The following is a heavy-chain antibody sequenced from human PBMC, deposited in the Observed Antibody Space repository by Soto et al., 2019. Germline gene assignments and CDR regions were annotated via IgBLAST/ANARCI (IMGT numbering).Heavy chain of an antibody. CDR3: AKDTYSRSWYF. CDR1: GFTVSNNY. V-gene: IGHV3-53*01. Sequence: EVQLVESGGGLIQPGGSLRLSCAVSGFTVSNNYMSWVRQAPGKGLEGVSVIYSGGYTAYGDSVKGRFTISRDNSKNTLYLQMNGLRAEDTALYYCAKDTYSRSWYFWGQGTLVTVSS. D-gene: IGHD2-2*01. CDR2: IYSGGYT. J-gene: IGHJ4*02.